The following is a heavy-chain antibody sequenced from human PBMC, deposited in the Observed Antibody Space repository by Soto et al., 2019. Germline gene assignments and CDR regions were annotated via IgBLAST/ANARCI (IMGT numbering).Heavy chain of an antibody. CDR2: ISSNGGST. CDR3: AIGGLGAAAPFDY. Sequence: GGSLRLSCSASGFTFSSYAMHWVRQAPGKGLEYVSAISSNGGSTYYADSVKGRFTISRDNSKNTLYLQMSSLRAEDTAVYYCAIGGLGAAAPFDYWGQGTLVTVSS. CDR1: GFTFSSYA. D-gene: IGHD6-13*01. J-gene: IGHJ4*02. V-gene: IGHV3-64D*08.